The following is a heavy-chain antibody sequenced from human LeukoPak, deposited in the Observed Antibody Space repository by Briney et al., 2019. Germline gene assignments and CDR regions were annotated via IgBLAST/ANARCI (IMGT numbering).Heavy chain of an antibody. CDR2: INPSGGST. V-gene: IGHV1-46*01. J-gene: IGHJ1*01. CDR1: GYTFTANY. D-gene: IGHD2-15*01. Sequence: ASVKVSCKTSGYTFTANYMQWVRQAPGQGLEWMGIINPSGGSTSYAQKFQGRVTMTRDTSTSTVYMELSSLRSEDTAVYYCARGPVVVAATLNEYFQHWGQGTLVTVSS. CDR3: ARGPVVVAATLNEYFQH.